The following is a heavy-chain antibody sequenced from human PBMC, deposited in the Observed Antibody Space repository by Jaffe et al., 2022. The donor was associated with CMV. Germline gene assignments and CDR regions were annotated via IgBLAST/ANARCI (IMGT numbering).Heavy chain of an antibody. CDR1: GFTVSSNY. V-gene: IGHV3-53*02. Sequence: EVQLVETGGGLIQPGGSLRLSCAASGFTVSSNYMSWVRQAPGKGLEWVSVIYSGGSTYYADSVKGRFTISRDNSKNTLYLQMNSLRAEDTAVYYCARGDSIAWYYFDYWGQGTLVTVSS. CDR2: IYSGGST. J-gene: IGHJ4*02. D-gene: IGHD6-6*01. CDR3: ARGDSIAWYYFDY.